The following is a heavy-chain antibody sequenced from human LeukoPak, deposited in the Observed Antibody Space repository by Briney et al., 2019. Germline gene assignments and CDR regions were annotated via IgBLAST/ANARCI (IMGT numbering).Heavy chain of an antibody. J-gene: IGHJ4*02. D-gene: IGHD3-22*01. V-gene: IGHV1-69*05. CDR1: VGTFSSYA. Sequence: PSVKVSCKASVGTFSSYAISWVRQAAGQGLEWMGRIIPIFGTANYAQKFQGRVTITTDESTSTAYLEPSSLRSEDTAVYYWARVGDSSGYYYASMDYWGQGTLVTVSS. CDR2: IIPIFGTA. CDR3: ARVGDSSGYYYASMDY.